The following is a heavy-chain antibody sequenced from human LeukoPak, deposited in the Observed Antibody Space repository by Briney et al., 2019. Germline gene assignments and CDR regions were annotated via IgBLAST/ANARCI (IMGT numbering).Heavy chain of an antibody. CDR2: MCYSGST. J-gene: IGHJ4*02. V-gene: IGHV4-59*01. CDR1: GGSITSYC. D-gene: IGHD2/OR15-2a*01. CDR3: ARVGTSTYPLDY. Sequence: SETLSLTCTVSGGSITSYCWTWIRQPPGKGLEWIGYMCYSGSTKYNPSLKGRVTISAGTSKNQFSLKLNSVTTADTAVYYCARVGTSTYPLDYWGQGTLVTVSS.